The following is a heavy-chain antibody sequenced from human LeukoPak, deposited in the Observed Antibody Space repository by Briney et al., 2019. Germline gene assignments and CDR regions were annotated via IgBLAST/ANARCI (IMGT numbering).Heavy chain of an antibody. CDR2: INPNSGGT. D-gene: IGHD3-3*01. J-gene: IGHJ5*02. CDR1: GYTFTGYY. CDR3: ARVEGITIFGVVIYNWFDP. V-gene: IGHV1-2*02. Sequence: ASVKVSCKASGYTFTGYYMHWVRQAPGQGLEWMGWINPNSGGTNYAQKFQGRVTMTRDTSISTAYMELSRLRSDDTAVYYCARVEGITIFGVVIYNWFDPWGQGTLVTVSS.